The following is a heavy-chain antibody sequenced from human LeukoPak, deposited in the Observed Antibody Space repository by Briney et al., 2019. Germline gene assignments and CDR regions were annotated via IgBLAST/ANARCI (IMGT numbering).Heavy chain of an antibody. CDR3: ARDLYSETDYDILTGYRDYYFDY. CDR2: INSDGSST. D-gene: IGHD3-9*01. Sequence: GGSLRLSCAASGFTFSSYWMHWVRQAPGKGLVWVSRINSDGSSTSYADSVKGRFTISRDNAKNTLYLQMNSLRAEDTAVYYCARDLYSETDYDILTGYRDYYFDYWGQGTLVTVSS. V-gene: IGHV3-74*01. CDR1: GFTFSSYW. J-gene: IGHJ4*02.